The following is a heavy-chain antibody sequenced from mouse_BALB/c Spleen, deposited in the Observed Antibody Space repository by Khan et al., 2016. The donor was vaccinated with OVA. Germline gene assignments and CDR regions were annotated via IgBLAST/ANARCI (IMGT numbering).Heavy chain of an antibody. V-gene: IGHV5-17*02. D-gene: IGHD1-1*01. J-gene: IGHJ2*01. Sequence: DVQLVESGGGLVQPGGSRKLSCAASGFTFSSYGMHWVRQAPAKGLEWVAYISGDSSTLYYEATVKGRFTIPRDTPKKTLFLQMTSLMSEDTAMYYCATSYYYGYYFDYWGPGTTLTVSS. CDR1: GFTFSSYG. CDR3: ATSYYYGYYFDY. CDR2: ISGDSSTL.